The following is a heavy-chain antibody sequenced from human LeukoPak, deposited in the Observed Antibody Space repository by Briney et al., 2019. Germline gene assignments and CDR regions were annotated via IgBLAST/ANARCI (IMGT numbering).Heavy chain of an antibody. D-gene: IGHD6-13*01. Sequence: SVKVSCKASGGTFSSYAISWVRQAPGQGLEWMGGIIPIFGTANYAQKFQGGVTITADESTSTAYMELSSLRSEDAAVYYCARGNRLYTSSWSSLAFDIWGQGTMVTVSS. V-gene: IGHV1-69*01. J-gene: IGHJ3*02. CDR3: ARGNRLYTSSWSSLAFDI. CDR1: GGTFSSYA. CDR2: IIPIFGTA.